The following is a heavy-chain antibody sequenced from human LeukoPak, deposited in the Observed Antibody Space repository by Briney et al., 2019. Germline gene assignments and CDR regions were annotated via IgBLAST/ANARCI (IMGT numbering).Heavy chain of an antibody. D-gene: IGHD3-22*01. Sequence: ASVKVSCKASGYTFTGYYMHWVRQAPGQGLEWMGIINPSGGSTSYAQKFQGRVTMTRDMSTSTVYMELSSLRSEDTAVYYCARDQSGGYYDWSAFDIWGQGTMVTVSS. CDR1: GYTFTGYY. V-gene: IGHV1-46*01. CDR3: ARDQSGGYYDWSAFDI. CDR2: INPSGGST. J-gene: IGHJ3*02.